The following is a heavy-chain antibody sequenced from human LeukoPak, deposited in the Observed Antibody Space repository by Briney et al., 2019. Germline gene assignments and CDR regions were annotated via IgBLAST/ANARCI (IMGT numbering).Heavy chain of an antibody. Sequence: PGGSLRLSCAASGFTFSSYSMNWARQAPGKGLEWVSYISYSSSTIYYADPVEGRFTISRDNAKNSLYLQMNSLRDEDTAVYYCARGYALGYCSSTSCYGHYYYDMDVWGQGTTVTVSS. CDR3: ARGYALGYCSSTSCYGHYYYDMDV. CDR2: ISYSSSTI. V-gene: IGHV3-48*02. J-gene: IGHJ6*02. CDR1: GFTFSSYS. D-gene: IGHD2-2*01.